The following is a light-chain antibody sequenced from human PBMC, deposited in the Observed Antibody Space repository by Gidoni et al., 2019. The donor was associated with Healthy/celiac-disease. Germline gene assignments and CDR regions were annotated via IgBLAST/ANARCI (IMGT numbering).Light chain of an antibody. Sequence: SYELTPPLSVSVSPGQTARITCSGDKLGDKYACWYQQQPGHSPVLVIYQDSKRHSGIPERFSGSNSGNTATLTISGTQAMDEADYYCQAWDSSTAVFGGGTKLTVL. J-gene: IGLJ2*01. CDR1: KLGDKY. V-gene: IGLV3-1*01. CDR2: QDS. CDR3: QAWDSSTAV.